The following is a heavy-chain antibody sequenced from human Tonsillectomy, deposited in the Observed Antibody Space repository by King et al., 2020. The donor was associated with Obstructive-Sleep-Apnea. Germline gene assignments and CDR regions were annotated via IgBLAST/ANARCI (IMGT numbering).Heavy chain of an antibody. J-gene: IGHJ4*02. CDR3: ARIYADYTIDY. V-gene: IGHV4-59*01. CDR2: IYYSGST. D-gene: IGHD4-17*01. CDR1: GGSISSYY. Sequence: VQLQESGPGLVKPSETLSLTCTVSGGSISSYYWSWIRQPPGRGLEWIGYIYYSGSTNYNPSLKSRVTISMDTSENQFSLNLSSVTAADTAVYYCARIYADYTIDYWGQGTLVTVSS.